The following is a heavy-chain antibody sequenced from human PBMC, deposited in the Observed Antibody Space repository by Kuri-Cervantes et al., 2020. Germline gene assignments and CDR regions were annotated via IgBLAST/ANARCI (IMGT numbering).Heavy chain of an antibody. V-gene: IGHV1-2*02. CDR2: INPNGGGT. D-gene: IGHD3-10*01. CDR1: GYTFTGYY. CDR3: ARDRGLYGRYNWSDP. J-gene: IGHJ5*02. Sequence: ASVKVSCKASGYTFTGYYMHWVRQAPGQGLEWMGWINPNGGGTHYAQSFQGRVTMTRDTSISTAYMELRRLRSDDTAVYYCARDRGLYGRYNWSDPWGQGTLVTVSS.